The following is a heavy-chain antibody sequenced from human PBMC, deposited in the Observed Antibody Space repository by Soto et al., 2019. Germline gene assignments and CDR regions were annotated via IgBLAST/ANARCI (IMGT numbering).Heavy chain of an antibody. V-gene: IGHV3-23*01. CDR1: GFTFSNFS. CDR3: AKDRPSSSSSKMDV. D-gene: IGHD6-6*01. Sequence: GGSLRLSCAASGFTFSNFSMTWVRQAPGKGLEWVSTISTSGDGTYYADSVKGRFTISRDNSKNTLYLQMDSLRAEDTAVYYCAKDRPSSSSSKMDVWGEGTTVTVSS. J-gene: IGHJ6*04. CDR2: ISTSGDGT.